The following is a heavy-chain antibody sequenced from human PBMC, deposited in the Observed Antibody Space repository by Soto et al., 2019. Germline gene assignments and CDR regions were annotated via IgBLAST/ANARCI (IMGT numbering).Heavy chain of an antibody. CDR2: VYFDGST. J-gene: IGHJ4*02. Sequence: SETLSLTCAVSGGSFSDSDWWSWVRQPPGKGLEWIGEVYFDGSTNYNPFLKSRVSISVDISSNHFSLTLRSVTVADTAVYYCARDLQDRFDYWGQGKLVTVSS. V-gene: IGHV4-4*02. CDR3: ARDLQDRFDY. CDR1: GGSFSDSDW.